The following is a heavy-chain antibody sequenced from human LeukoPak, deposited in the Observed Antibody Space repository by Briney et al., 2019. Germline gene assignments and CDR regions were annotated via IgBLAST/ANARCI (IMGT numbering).Heavy chain of an antibody. CDR2: ISWNGGIT. D-gene: IGHD3-22*01. Sequence: GGSLRLSCAASGFMFGDYGMSWVRQAPGKGLEWVSGISWNGGITGYADSVKGRFTISRDNAKNSLYLQMNSLRVEDTALYYCARVDHDSSAAEFDYWGQGTLVSVSS. CDR1: GFMFGDYG. CDR3: ARVDHDSSAAEFDY. J-gene: IGHJ4*02. V-gene: IGHV3-20*04.